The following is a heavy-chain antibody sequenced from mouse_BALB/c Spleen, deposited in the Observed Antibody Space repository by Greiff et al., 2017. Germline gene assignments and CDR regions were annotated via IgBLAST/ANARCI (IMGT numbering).Heavy chain of an antibody. CDR3: ARSTVYWYFDV. CDR1: GFTFSDYG. CDR2: ISNLAYSI. Sequence: EVMLVESGGGLVQPGGSRKLSCAASGFTFSDYGMAWVRQAPGKGPEWVAFISNLAYSIYYADTVTGRFTISRENAKNTLYLEMSSLRSEDTAMYYCARSTVYWYFDVWGAGTTVTVSS. D-gene: IGHD1-1*01. V-gene: IGHV5-15*02. J-gene: IGHJ1*01.